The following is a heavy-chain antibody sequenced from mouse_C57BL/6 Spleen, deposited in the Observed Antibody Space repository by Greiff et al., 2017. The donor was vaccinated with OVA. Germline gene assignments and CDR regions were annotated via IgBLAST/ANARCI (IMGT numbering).Heavy chain of an antibody. Sequence: VQLQQSGAELVRPGTSVKVSCKASGYAFTNYLIEWVKQRPGQGLEWIGVINPGSGGTNYNEKFKGKATLTADKSSSTAYMQLSSLTSEDSAVYFCARSYYGSRKDYWGQGTTLTVSS. CDR1: GYAFTNYL. D-gene: IGHD1-1*01. CDR3: ARSYYGSRKDY. V-gene: IGHV1-54*01. J-gene: IGHJ2*01. CDR2: INPGSGGT.